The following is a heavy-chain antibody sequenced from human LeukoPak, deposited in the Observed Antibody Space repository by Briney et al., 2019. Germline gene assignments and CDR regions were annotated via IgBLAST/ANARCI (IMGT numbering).Heavy chain of an antibody. CDR3: ARPINPYYYGSGSYGFDY. CDR2: INHSGST. J-gene: IGHJ4*02. Sequence: SETLSLTCAVYGGSFSGYYWSWIRQPPGKGLEWIGEINHSGSTNYNPSLKSRVTISVDTSKNQFSLKLSSVTAADTAVYYCARPINPYYYGSGSYGFDYWGQGTLVTVSS. D-gene: IGHD3-10*01. CDR1: GGSFSGYY. V-gene: IGHV4-34*01.